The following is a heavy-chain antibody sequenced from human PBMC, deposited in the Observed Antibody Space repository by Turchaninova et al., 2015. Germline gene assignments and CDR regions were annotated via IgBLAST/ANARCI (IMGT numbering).Heavy chain of an antibody. CDR2: IIPIVGTA. CDR1: GGHGRSYG. CDR3: ARTGDYDILTGYYYYFDY. J-gene: IGHJ4*02. Sequence: QVQLVRSWAEVTKPGSAVKVPCRASGGHGRSYGISWVRQAPGQGLEWMGGIIPIVGTAKYAQKFQGRVTITADESTTTAYMELSSLRSEDTAVYYCARTGDYDILTGYYYYFDYWGQGTLVTVSS. V-gene: IGHV1-69*01. D-gene: IGHD3-9*01.